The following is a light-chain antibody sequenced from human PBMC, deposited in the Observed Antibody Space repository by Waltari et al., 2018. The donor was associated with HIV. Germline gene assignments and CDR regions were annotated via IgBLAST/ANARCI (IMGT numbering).Light chain of an antibody. J-gene: IGLJ3*02. V-gene: IGLV2-8*01. CDR3: NSYAGSNNWV. CDR1: SSDVGGSKY. Sequence: QSALTQPPSASGSPGQSVTISCTGTSSDVGGSKYVSWYQQHPGKAPKLMIYEVNKRPSGVPDRFSGSKSANTASLNVSGLQADDEADYYCNSYAGSNNWVFGGGTKLTVL. CDR2: EVN.